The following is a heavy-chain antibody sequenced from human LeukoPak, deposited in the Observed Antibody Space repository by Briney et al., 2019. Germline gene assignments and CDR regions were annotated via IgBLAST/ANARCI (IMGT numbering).Heavy chain of an antibody. J-gene: IGHJ6*02. CDR1: GGSLSVYY. D-gene: IGHD3-3*01. CDR2: INHSGST. Sequence: PSETLSLTCAVYGGSLSVYYWNWIRQPPGKGLEWVGEINHSGSTNYNPPLKGRVTISVDTSKNQFSLRLFSVTAADTAVYYCARAGRFPRLGMDVWGQGTTVTVSS. V-gene: IGHV4-34*01. CDR3: ARAGRFPRLGMDV.